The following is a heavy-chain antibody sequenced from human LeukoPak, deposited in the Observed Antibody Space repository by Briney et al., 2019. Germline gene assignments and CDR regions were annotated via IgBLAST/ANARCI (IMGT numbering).Heavy chain of an antibody. CDR2: INPNSGGT. CDR1: GYTFTGYY. Sequence: GASVKVSCKASGYTFTGYYMHWVRQVPGQGLEWMGWINPNSGGTNYAQKFQGRVTMTRDTSISTAYMELSRLRSDDTAVYYCASSPTMIVVPTDYWGQGTLVTVSS. D-gene: IGHD3-22*01. V-gene: IGHV1-2*02. CDR3: ASSPTMIVVPTDY. J-gene: IGHJ4*02.